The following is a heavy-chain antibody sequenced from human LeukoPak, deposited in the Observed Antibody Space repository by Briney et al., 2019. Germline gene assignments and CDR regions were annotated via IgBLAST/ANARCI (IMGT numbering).Heavy chain of an antibody. CDR3: AKEFFRREAVVPAALPDY. D-gene: IGHD2-2*01. CDR2: ISGSGGST. CDR1: GFTFSSYA. J-gene: IGHJ4*02. V-gene: IGHV3-23*01. Sequence: PGGSLRLSCAASGFTFSSYAMSWVRQAPGKGLEWVSAISGSGGSTYYADSVKGRFTISRDNSKNTLYLQMNSLRAEDTAVYYCAKEFFRREAVVPAALPDYWGQGTLVTVSS.